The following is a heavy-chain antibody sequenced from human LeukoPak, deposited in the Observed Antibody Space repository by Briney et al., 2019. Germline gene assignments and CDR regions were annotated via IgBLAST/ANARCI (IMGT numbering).Heavy chain of an antibody. CDR2: IISIFDTA. V-gene: IGHV1-69*01. CDR1: GGTFISYA. D-gene: IGHD2-2*01. Sequence: SVKVSCKASGGTFISYAISWVRQAPGQGLEWMGGIISIFDTANYAQKFQGRVTITADESTSTAYMELSSLRSEDTAVYYCARVRDQLLLFGSFDYWGQGTLVTVSS. J-gene: IGHJ4*02. CDR3: ARVRDQLLLFGSFDY.